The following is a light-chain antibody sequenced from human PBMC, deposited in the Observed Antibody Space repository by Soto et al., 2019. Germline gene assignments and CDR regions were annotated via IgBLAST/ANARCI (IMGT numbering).Light chain of an antibody. CDR3: SSFTSNSTLPYV. CDR1: SRDVGGYNY. CDR2: EVS. V-gene: IGLV2-14*01. J-gene: IGLJ1*01. Sequence: QSVPTQPASVSGSPGQSITISCTGTSRDVGGYNYVSWYQQHPGKAPKLMIHEVSNRPSGVSNRFSGSKSGNTASLTISGLQAEDEADYYCSSFTSNSTLPYVFGTGTKVTVL.